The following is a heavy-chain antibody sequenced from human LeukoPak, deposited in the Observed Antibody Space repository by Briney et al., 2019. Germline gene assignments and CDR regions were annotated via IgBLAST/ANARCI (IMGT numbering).Heavy chain of an antibody. CDR3: ARDKSAAGAIYIGSGSMPY. D-gene: IGHD6-19*01. Sequence: GASVKVSCKASGYTFTSYGISWVRQAPGHGLEWMGWISAYNGNTNSAQRLQGRVTMTPDTSTSTPPLELRSLRSDDTAVYYCARDKSAAGAIYIGSGSMPYWGQGTLVTVSS. V-gene: IGHV1-18*01. J-gene: IGHJ4*02. CDR2: ISAYNGNT. CDR1: GYTFTSYG.